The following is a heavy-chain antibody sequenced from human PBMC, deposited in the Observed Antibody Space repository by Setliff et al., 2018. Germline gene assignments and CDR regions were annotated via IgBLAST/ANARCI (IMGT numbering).Heavy chain of an antibody. CDR2: ISAYNGNT. V-gene: IGHV1-18*01. Sequence: ASVKVSCKASGYTFTSYAFSWVRQAPGQGLEWMGWISAYNGNTNYAQKFQGRVTMTTDTSTSTAYMELRSLRSDDTAVYYCARDGEYDCGDYVRFDYWGQGTLVTVSS. CDR3: ARDGEYDCGDYVRFDY. D-gene: IGHD4-17*01. CDR1: GYTFTSYA. J-gene: IGHJ4*02.